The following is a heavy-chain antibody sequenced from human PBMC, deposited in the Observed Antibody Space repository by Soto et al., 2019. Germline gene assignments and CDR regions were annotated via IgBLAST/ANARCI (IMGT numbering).Heavy chain of an antibody. CDR2: IKQDGSEK. Sequence: GGSLRLSCAASGFTFSSYWMSWVRQAPGKGLEWVANIKQDGSEKYYGDSVKGRFTISRDNAKNSLYLQMNSLRAEDTAVYYCAREDIVVVVAATMTDYWGQGTLVTVSS. CDR3: AREDIVVVVAATMTDY. V-gene: IGHV3-7*01. CDR1: GFTFSSYW. J-gene: IGHJ4*02. D-gene: IGHD2-15*01.